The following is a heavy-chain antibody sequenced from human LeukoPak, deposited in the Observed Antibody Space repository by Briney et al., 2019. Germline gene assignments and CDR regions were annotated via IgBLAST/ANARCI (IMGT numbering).Heavy chain of an antibody. D-gene: IGHD3-10*01. Sequence: SVKVSCKASGGTFSSYAISWVRQAPGQGLEWMGKIIPILGIANYAQKFQGRVTITADKSTSTAYMELSSLRSEDTAVYYCARYYYGSGDYYYYGMDVWGQGTTVTVSS. CDR2: IIPILGIA. CDR3: ARYYYGSGDYYYYGMDV. J-gene: IGHJ6*02. CDR1: GGTFSSYA. V-gene: IGHV1-69*04.